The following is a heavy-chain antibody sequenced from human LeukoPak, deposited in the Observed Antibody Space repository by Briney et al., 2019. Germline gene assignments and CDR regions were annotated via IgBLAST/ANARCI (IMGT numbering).Heavy chain of an antibody. J-gene: IGHJ3*02. D-gene: IGHD3-22*01. CDR1: GFTFSSYW. CDR2: IKQDGSEK. CDR3: ARTPVNYYDSSGYYYNAFDI. Sequence: PGGSLRLSCAASGFTFSSYWMSWVRQAPGKGLEWVANIKQDGSEKYYVDSVKGRFTISRDNAKNSLYLQMNSLRAEDMAVYYCARTPVNYYDSSGYYYNAFDIWGQGTMVTVSS. V-gene: IGHV3-7*01.